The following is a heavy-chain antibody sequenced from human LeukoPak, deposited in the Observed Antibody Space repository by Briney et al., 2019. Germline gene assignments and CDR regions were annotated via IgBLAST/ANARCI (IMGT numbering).Heavy chain of an antibody. CDR1: GFTVSTNY. J-gene: IGHJ5*02. CDR3: ARDSGWHRFDP. Sequence: PGGSLRLSCAASGFTVSTNYMTWVRQAPGKGLEWVASIKEDGSERYYVDSVKGRFTISRDNAKNSLYLQMYSLRAEDTAVYYCARDSGWHRFDPWGQGTLVTVSS. CDR2: IKEDGSER. V-gene: IGHV3-7*01. D-gene: IGHD3-10*01.